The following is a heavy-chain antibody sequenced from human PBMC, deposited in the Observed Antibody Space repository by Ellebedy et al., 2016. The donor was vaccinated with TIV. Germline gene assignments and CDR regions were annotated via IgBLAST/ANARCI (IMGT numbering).Heavy chain of an antibody. D-gene: IGHD7-27*01. CDR1: GDSISISTYY. CDR3: ARGLGYFDY. CDR2: INNNGDI. J-gene: IGHJ4*02. Sequence: MPSETLSLTCTVSGDSISISTYYWGWIRQPPGKGLEWIGSINNNGDIYYNPSLKSPVTISVDTSKNHFSLKVTSVTAADTAVYYCARGLGYFDYWGQGTLVTVSS. V-gene: IGHV4-39*07.